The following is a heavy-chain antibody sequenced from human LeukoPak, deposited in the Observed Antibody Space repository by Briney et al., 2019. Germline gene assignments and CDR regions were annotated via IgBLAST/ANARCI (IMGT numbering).Heavy chain of an antibody. CDR1: GFTFSNYA. CDR3: AKYLEANAVTTFDY. J-gene: IGHJ4*02. CDR2: ISDDGSRQ. V-gene: IGHV3-30-3*01. D-gene: IGHD4-17*01. Sequence: GGSLRLSCAATGFTFSNYAIHWGRQAPGKGLEWVAFISDDGSRQHYADSVKGRFTISRDNSKNTLYLQMNSLRAEDTAVYYCAKYLEANAVTTFDYWGQGTLVTVSS.